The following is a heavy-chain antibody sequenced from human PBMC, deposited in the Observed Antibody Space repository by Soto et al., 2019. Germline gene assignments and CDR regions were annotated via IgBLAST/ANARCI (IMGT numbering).Heavy chain of an antibody. CDR1: GYTFSTYV. V-gene: IGHV1-3*01. D-gene: IGHD1-1*01. CDR2: LNGGTGQT. CDR3: ARGTGMEENYFYYGLDI. J-gene: IGHJ6*02. Sequence: ASVMVSCKDSGYTFSTYVMHWVRQAPGQSLEWMGWLNGGTGQTRYSQRFQDRVIITRDTSASTGYMELSSLRSEDTAVYYCARGTGMEENYFYYGLDIWG.